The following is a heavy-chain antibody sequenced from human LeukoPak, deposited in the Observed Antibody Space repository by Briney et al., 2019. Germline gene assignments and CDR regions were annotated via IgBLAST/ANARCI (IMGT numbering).Heavy chain of an antibody. CDR1: GGSISSSSYY. J-gene: IGHJ4*02. D-gene: IGHD4-23*01. Sequence: SETLSLTCTVSGGSISSSSYYWGWIRQPPGKGLEWIGSIYYSGSTYYNPSLKSRVTISVDTSKNQFSLKLSSVTAADTAVYCCARQTVVNPNFDYWGQGTLVTVSS. V-gene: IGHV4-39*01. CDR3: ARQTVVNPNFDY. CDR2: IYYSGST.